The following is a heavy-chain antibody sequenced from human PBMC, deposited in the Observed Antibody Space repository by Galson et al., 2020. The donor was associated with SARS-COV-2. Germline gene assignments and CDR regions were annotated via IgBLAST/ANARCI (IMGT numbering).Heavy chain of an antibody. J-gene: IGHJ3*02. CDR1: GYTFTSYG. CDR3: ARGWTYCSSTSCSDPFDI. D-gene: IGHD2-2*01. Sequence: ASVKVSCKASGYTFTSYGISWVRQAPGQGLEWMGWISAYNGNTNYAQKLQGRVTMTTDTSTSTAYMELRSLRSDDTAVYYCARGWTYCSSTSCSDPFDIWGQGTMVTVSS. V-gene: IGHV1-18*01. CDR2: ISAYNGNT.